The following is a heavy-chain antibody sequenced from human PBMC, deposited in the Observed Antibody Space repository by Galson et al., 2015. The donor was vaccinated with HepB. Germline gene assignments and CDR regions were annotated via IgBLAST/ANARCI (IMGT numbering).Heavy chain of an antibody. J-gene: IGHJ6*02. CDR3: VKDFRDDIPIGHKYFYGMDV. CDR1: GSKFSTKA. D-gene: IGHD3-9*01. V-gene: IGHV3-23*01. CDR2: ISGSGHDT. Sequence: SLRLSCAVSGSKFSTKAMSWVRQAPGKGLDWVSSISGSGHDTYYAESVKGRFTISRDNSKNTLDLQMNCLRVEDTALYHCVKDFRDDIPIGHKYFYGMDVWGRGTMVTV.